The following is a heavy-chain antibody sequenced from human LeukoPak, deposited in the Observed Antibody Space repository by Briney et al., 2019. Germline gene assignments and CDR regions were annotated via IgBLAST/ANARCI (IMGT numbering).Heavy chain of an antibody. J-gene: IGHJ6*02. CDR3: VRDMDV. V-gene: IGHV3-7*05. CDR1: GFTFSSYW. Sequence: PGGSLRLSCVTSGFTFSSYWMTWVRQAPGKGLEWVANINQDGHEKNYVDSVEGRFTISRDNPKNSLYLQMNSLRAEDTAVYFCVRDMDVWAQGTTVTVSS. CDR2: INQDGHEK.